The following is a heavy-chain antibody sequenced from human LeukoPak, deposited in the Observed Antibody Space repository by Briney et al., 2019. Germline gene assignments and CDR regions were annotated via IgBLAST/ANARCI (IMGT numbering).Heavy chain of an antibody. J-gene: IGHJ5*02. CDR1: GGSISSYY. CDR3: ARDIVVVPAAIMWFGP. D-gene: IGHD2-2*01. V-gene: IGHV4-4*07. Sequence: SETLSLTCTVSGGSISSYYWSWIRQPAGKGLEWIGRIYTSGSTNYNPSLKSRVTMSVDTSKNQFSLKLSSVTAADTAVYYCARDIVVVPAAIMWFGPWGQGTLVTVSS. CDR2: IYTSGST.